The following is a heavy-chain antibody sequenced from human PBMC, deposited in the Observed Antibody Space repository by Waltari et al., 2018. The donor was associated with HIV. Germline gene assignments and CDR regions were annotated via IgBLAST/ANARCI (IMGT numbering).Heavy chain of an antibody. Sequence: QVQLQQWGAGLLKPSETLSLTCAVSGESFRGYYWIWIRQPPGKGLECIGEISDSGSTNYNPSLKSRVTISVDMSKNQFSLKLSSVTAADTAVYYCARGPRLFGSGRHNFYYYYYGMDVWGQGTTVTVSS. D-gene: IGHD3-10*01. J-gene: IGHJ6*02. CDR3: ARGPRLFGSGRHNFYYYYYGMDV. CDR2: ISDSGST. CDR1: GESFRGYY. V-gene: IGHV4-34*02.